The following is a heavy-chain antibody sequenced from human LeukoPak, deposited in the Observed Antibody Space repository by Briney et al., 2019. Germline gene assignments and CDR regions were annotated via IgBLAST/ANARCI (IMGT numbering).Heavy chain of an antibody. D-gene: IGHD4-23*01. CDR1: GGSIRSYY. CDR2: ISYSAYT. V-gene: IGHV4-59*01. Sequence: SETLSLTCTVSGGSIRSYYWSWIRQAPGKGLEWIGFISYSAYTSYSPSLKSRVAISVDTSKSQFSLRLSSMTAADTAIYCCARGRNDNGGMFFDSWAQGTLVTVSS. J-gene: IGHJ4*02. CDR3: ARGRNDNGGMFFDS.